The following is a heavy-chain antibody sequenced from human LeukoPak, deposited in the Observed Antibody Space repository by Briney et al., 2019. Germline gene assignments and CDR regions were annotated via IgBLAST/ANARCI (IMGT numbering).Heavy chain of an antibody. V-gene: IGHV1-2*02. Sequence: ASVKVSCKAAGYTFTGYYMHWVRQAPGQGLEWMGWINPNSGGTNYAQKFQGRVTMIRDTSISTAYMELSSLRSDDTAVYYCARGLWFGELLDHYYMDVWGKGTTVTVSS. D-gene: IGHD3-10*01. CDR1: GYTFTGYY. J-gene: IGHJ6*03. CDR2: INPNSGGT. CDR3: ARGLWFGELLDHYYMDV.